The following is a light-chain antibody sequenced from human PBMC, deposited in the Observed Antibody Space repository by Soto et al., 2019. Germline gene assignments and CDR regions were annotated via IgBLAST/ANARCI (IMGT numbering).Light chain of an antibody. J-gene: IGKJ4*01. Sequence: EIVLTQSPGTLSLSPGETATLSCRASETVDTSSLGWYQQKPGRAPSLLIYSVSRRATGIPDRFSASGSATDFTLTITRLEPEDFAVYYCHQYGSSPLTFGGGTKVES. V-gene: IGKV3-20*01. CDR1: ETVDTSS. CDR3: HQYGSSPLT. CDR2: SVS.